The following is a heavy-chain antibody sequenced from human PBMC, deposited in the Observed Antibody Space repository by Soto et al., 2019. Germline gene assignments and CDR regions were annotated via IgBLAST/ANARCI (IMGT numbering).Heavy chain of an antibody. D-gene: IGHD2-8*01. V-gene: IGHV3-15*07. CDR2: IRSKTDGGTT. CDR3: TGGWEVYPS. CDR1: GFTVTNAW. Sequence: EVQLVESGGGLVKPGGSLRLSCAASGFTVTNAWMNWLRQAPGKGLEWVGRIRSKTDGGTTDNAAPVKGRFTISRDDTNNTLSLQMNSVRIEDTAVYYCTGGWEVYPSWGKGTMVTVSS. J-gene: IGHJ4*02.